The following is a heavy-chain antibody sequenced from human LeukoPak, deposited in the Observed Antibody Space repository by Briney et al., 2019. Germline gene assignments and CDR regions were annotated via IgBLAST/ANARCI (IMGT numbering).Heavy chain of an antibody. J-gene: IGHJ3*02. Sequence: SETLSLTCTVSGGPISSYYWSWIRQPPGKGLEWIGYIYYSGSTNYNPSLKSRVTISVDTSKNQFSLKLSSVTAADTAVYYCARANLGALAAFDIWGQGTMVTVSS. V-gene: IGHV4-59*01. CDR1: GGPISSYY. D-gene: IGHD3-16*01. CDR2: IYYSGST. CDR3: ARANLGALAAFDI.